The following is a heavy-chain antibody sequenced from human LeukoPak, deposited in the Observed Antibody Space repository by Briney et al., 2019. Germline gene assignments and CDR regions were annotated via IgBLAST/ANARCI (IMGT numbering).Heavy chain of an antibody. J-gene: IGHJ4*02. Sequence: GVTLTLSCAASGCTFSSFYLGWVRQAPGKGVEWVSAIVGGGGSTYYADSVKGRFTISRDNSRNTLYLHMRSLRAEDTAVYYCAKVNLGALLDGTFFDYWGQGTLVTVSS. CDR2: IVGGGGST. CDR1: GCTFSSFY. D-gene: IGHD3-9*01. V-gene: IGHV3-23*01. CDR3: AKVNLGALLDGTFFDY.